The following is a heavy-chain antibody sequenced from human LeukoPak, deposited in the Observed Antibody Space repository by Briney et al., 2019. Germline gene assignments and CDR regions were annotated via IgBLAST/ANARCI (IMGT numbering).Heavy chain of an antibody. D-gene: IGHD4-17*01. Sequence: PGRSLRLSCAPSGFTFSVYSMTWIPHAPPNRLEWLSSISSRPDHMYYDASVKGRFTISGANPNNSLHLQMDSLRPEDTAIYYCAKVGTVTTFPKHWYFDLWGRGTLVTVSS. CDR3: AKVGTVTTFPKHWYFDL. V-gene: IGHV3-21*01. CDR1: GFTFSVYS. CDR2: ISSRPDHM. J-gene: IGHJ2*01.